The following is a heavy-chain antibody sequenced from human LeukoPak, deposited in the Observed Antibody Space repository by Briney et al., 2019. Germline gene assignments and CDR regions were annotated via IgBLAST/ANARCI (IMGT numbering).Heavy chain of an antibody. J-gene: IGHJ6*03. V-gene: IGHV4-4*07. D-gene: IGHD3-22*01. CDR1: GGAIIGYY. CDR2: IYPTGNT. Sequence: SETLSLTCSVSGGAIIGYYWSWIRQPAGKGPEWIGRIYPTGNTDYNPSLKTRVTMSTDLSKKQFSLRLRSVTAADTAVYYCARLKFYDSTGYSPGYYMDVWGKGTEVTVSS. CDR3: ARLKFYDSTGYSPGYYMDV.